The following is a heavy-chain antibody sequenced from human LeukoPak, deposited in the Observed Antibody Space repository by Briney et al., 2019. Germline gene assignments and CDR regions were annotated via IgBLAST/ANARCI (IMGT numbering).Heavy chain of an antibody. V-gene: IGHV4-4*02. CDR2: IYHSGST. CDR3: ARVDTAMVYYYGMDV. CDR1: GFTFSSYW. D-gene: IGHD5-18*01. J-gene: IGHJ6*04. Sequence: GSLRLSCAASGFTFSSYWMSWVRQPPGKGLEWIGEIYHSGSTNYNPSLKSRVTISVDKSKNQFSLKLSSVTAADTAVYYCARVDTAMVYYYGMDVWGKGTTVTVSS.